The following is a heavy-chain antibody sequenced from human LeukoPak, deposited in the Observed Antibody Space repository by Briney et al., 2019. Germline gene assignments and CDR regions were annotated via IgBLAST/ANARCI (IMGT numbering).Heavy chain of an antibody. D-gene: IGHD6-13*01. Sequence: SETPSLTCTVSDGSINNYYWSWIRQPPGKGLEWIGYIHYSGSTNYNPSLKSRATISVDTSKSQFSLKLSSVTAADTAIYYCARGYSSSWYYFDYWGQGTLVTVSS. CDR3: ARGYSSSWYYFDY. V-gene: IGHV4-59*08. CDR1: DGSINNYY. J-gene: IGHJ4*02. CDR2: IHYSGST.